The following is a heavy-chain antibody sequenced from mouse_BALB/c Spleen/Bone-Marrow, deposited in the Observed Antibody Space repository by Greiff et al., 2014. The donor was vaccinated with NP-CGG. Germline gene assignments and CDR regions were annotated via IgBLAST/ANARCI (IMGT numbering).Heavy chain of an antibody. CDR1: GFTFSSYA. D-gene: IGHD1-2*01. CDR2: ISSGGSYT. CDR3: ARDHYGYYTMDY. Sequence: EVKLVESGGGLVKPGGSLKLSCAASGFTFSSYAMSWVRQSPEKRLVWVAEISSGGSYTYYPDTVTGRFTISRDNAKNTLYLEMSSLRSEDTAMYYCARDHYGYYTMDYWGQGTSVTVSS. J-gene: IGHJ4*01. V-gene: IGHV5-9-4*01.